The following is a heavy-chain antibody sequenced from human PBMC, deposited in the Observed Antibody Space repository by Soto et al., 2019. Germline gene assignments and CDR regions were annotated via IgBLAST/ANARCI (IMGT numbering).Heavy chain of an antibody. CDR3: ARAGNYYDSSGYYGMIDY. Sequence: QVQLVESGGGVVQPGRSLRLSCAASGFTFSSYGMHWVRQAPGKGLEWVAVIWYDGSNKYYADSVKGRFTISRDNSKNTLYLQMNSLRAEDTAVYYCARAGNYYDSSGYYGMIDYWGQGTLVTVSS. CDR2: IWYDGSNK. CDR1: GFTFSSYG. J-gene: IGHJ4*02. D-gene: IGHD3-22*01. V-gene: IGHV3-33*01.